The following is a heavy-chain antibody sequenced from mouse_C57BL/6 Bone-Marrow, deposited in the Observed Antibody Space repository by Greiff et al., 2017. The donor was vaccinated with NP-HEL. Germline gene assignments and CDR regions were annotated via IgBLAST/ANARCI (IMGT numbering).Heavy chain of an antibody. V-gene: IGHV10-3*01. Sequence: EVQGVESGGGLVQPKGSLKLSCAASGFTFNTYAMHWVRQAPGKGLEWVACIRSKSSNYATYYADSVKDRFTISRDDSQSMLYLQMNNLKTEDTAMYYCVRVGDCDSFAYWGQGTLVTVSA. CDR1: GFTFNTYA. J-gene: IGHJ3*01. CDR3: VRVGDCDSFAY. CDR2: IRSKSSNYAT.